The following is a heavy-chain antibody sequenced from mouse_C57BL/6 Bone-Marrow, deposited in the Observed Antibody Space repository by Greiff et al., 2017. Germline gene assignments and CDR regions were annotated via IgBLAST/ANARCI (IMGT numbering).Heavy chain of an antibody. J-gene: IGHJ1*03. D-gene: IGHD1-1*01. CDR3: AREESYCGSRVCYFDV. Sequence: EVQLVESGPGLVKPSQSLSLTCSVTGYSITSGYYWNWIRQFPGNKLEWMGYISYDGSNNYNPSLKNRISITRDTSKNQFFLKLNSVTTEDTATYYCAREESYCGSRVCYFDVWGTGTTVTVSS. CDR1: GYSITSGYY. CDR2: ISYDGSN. V-gene: IGHV3-6*01.